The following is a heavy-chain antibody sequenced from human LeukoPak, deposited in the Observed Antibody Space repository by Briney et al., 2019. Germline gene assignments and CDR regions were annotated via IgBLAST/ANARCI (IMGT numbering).Heavy chain of an antibody. Sequence: GGSLRLSCAASGFTFSNYWMTWVRQAPGKGLEWVANINQDGSDKYYVDSVKGRFTISRDNAKNSLYLQMNSLRAEDTAVYYCARDPLGKVRFGGNWDQGTLVTVSS. CDR3: ARDPLGKVRFGGN. CDR2: INQDGSDK. D-gene: IGHD3-10*01. V-gene: IGHV3-7*01. CDR1: GFTFSNYW. J-gene: IGHJ4*02.